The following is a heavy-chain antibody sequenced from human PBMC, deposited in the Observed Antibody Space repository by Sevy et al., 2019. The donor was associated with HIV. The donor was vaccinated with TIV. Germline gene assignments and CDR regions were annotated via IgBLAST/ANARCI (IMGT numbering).Heavy chain of an antibody. V-gene: IGHV1-24*01. CDR1: GHTLNRLG. J-gene: IGHJ4*02. D-gene: IGHD3-22*01. CDR2: FDPEDGET. CDR3: AATKDYYEYSGSAMDY. Sequence: ASVKVSCKVYGHTLNRLGMHWVRQAPGKGLEWMVSFDPEDGETFQAQKFQGRVTMTDDTSTDTAYMELSSLRSDDTAVYCCAATKDYYEYSGSAMDYWGQGTLVTVSS.